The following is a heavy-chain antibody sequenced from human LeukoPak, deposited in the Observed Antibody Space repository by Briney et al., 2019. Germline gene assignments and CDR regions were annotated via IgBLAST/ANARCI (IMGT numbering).Heavy chain of an antibody. CDR1: GYSFTTYD. V-gene: IGHV1-8*03. Sequence: GASVKVSCKASGYSFTTYDINWVRQATGQGLEWMGWTNLKSGYTGYAQKFQGRVTITRDTSTSTMYMELSSLRSEDTAVYYCARVAGSIDYWGQGTLVTVSS. J-gene: IGHJ4*02. CDR3: ARVAGSIDY. CDR2: TNLKSGYT. D-gene: IGHD1-26*01.